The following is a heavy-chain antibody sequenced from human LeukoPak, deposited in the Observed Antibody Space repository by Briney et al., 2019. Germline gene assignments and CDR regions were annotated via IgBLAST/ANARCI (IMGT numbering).Heavy chain of an antibody. CDR3: ARALRDGYKSGYYYGMDV. Sequence: GGSLRLSCAASGFSFNDYYMNWVRQAPGKGLEWISYISDSESTIYYADSVKGRFTVSRDTAQNSLYLQMNSLRAEDTAVYYCARALRDGYKSGYYYGMDVWGQGTTVTVSS. CDR2: ISDSESTI. CDR1: GFSFNDYY. J-gene: IGHJ6*02. V-gene: IGHV3-11*01. D-gene: IGHD5-24*01.